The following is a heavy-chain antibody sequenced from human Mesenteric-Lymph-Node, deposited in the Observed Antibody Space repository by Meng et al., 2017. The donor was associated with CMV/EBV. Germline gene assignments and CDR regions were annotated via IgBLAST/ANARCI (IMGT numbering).Heavy chain of an antibody. Sequence: GESLKISCAASEFTFSSYGMNWVRQAPGEGLEWVAFIRHDGSNTVYAESVKGRFIISRDNSKSTLYLQMNSLRAEDTAVYYCAKDPHPYYNILTGYYPAYFHHWGQGTLVTVSS. CDR2: IRHDGSNT. CDR3: AKDPHPYYNILTGYYPAYFHH. D-gene: IGHD3-9*01. V-gene: IGHV3-30*02. CDR1: EFTFSSYG. J-gene: IGHJ1*01.